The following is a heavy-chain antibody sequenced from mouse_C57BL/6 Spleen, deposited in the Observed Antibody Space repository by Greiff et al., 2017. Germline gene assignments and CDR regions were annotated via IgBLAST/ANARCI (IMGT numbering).Heavy chain of an antibody. CDR3: ARGAKPLYYFDY. CDR1: GYTFTSYW. J-gene: IGHJ2*01. Sequence: QVQLQQPGAELVMPGASVKLSCKASGYTFTSYWMHWVKQRPGQGLEWIGEIDPSDSYTNYNQKVKGKSTLTVDKSSSTAYMQLSSLTSEDSAVYYCARGAKPLYYFDYWGQGTTLTVSS. V-gene: IGHV1-69*01. CDR2: IDPSDSYT.